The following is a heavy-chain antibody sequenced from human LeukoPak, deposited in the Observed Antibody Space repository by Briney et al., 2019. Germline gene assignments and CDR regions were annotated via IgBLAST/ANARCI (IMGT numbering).Heavy chain of an antibody. J-gene: IGHJ5*02. CDR3: ATLPYCSSTSCYDTNWFDP. V-gene: IGHV1-24*01. Sequence: ASVKVSCKVSGYTLTELSMHWVRQAPGKGLEWVGGFDPEDGETIYAQKFQGRVTMTEDTSTDTAYMELSSLRSEDTAVYYCATLPYCSSTSCYDTNWFDPWGQGTLVTVSS. CDR1: GYTLTELS. D-gene: IGHD2-2*01. CDR2: FDPEDGET.